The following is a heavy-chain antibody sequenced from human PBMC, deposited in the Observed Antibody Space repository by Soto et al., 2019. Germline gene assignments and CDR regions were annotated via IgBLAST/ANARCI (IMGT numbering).Heavy chain of an antibody. V-gene: IGHV3-74*01. CDR2: ISDDGSDT. CDR1: GFTLSDYW. CDR3: ARNPTDILTGYFDSTNWFDP. Sequence: GGSLRLSCAASGFTLSDYWMHWVRQVPGKGLLWVARISDDGSDTNYADSVKGRFTISRDNSKNTLYLQMNSLRAEDTAVYYCARNPTDILTGYFDSTNWFDPWGQGTLVTVSS. J-gene: IGHJ5*02. D-gene: IGHD3-9*01.